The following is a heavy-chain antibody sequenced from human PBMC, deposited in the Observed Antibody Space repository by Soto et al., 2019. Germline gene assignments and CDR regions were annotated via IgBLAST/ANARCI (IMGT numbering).Heavy chain of an antibody. CDR1: GYTFTSYA. V-gene: IGHV1-3*01. J-gene: IGHJ3*02. CDR3: ATGTWTRGFDI. Sequence: ASVKVSCKASGYTFTSYAMHWVRQAPGQRLEWMGWINAGNGNTKYSQKFQGRVTITRNTSISTAYMELSGLRSEDTAVYYCATGTWTRGFDIWGQGTMVTVSS. D-gene: IGHD1-1*01. CDR2: INAGNGNT.